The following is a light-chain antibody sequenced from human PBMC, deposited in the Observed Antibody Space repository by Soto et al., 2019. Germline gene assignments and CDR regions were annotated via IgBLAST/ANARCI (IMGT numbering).Light chain of an antibody. V-gene: IGLV2-23*01. CDR2: EGS. Sequence: QSVLTQPASVSGSPGQSITISCTETSSDVGSYNLVSWYQQHPGKAPKLMIYEGSKRPSGVSNRFSGSKSGNTASLTISGLQAEDEADYYCCSDAHSGVFGGGTKLTVL. J-gene: IGLJ2*01. CDR1: SSDVGSYNL. CDR3: CSDAHSGV.